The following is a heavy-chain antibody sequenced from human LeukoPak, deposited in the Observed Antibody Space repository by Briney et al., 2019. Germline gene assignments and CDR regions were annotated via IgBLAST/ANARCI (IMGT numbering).Heavy chain of an antibody. V-gene: IGHV1-69-2*01. Sequence: ASVKVSCKVSGYTFTDYYMHWVPQAPGKGLEWMGLVYPEDGETIYAEKFQGRVTITADTSTDTAYMELSSLRSEDTAVYYCARDSPNCGGDCYHSPYFDYWGQGTLVTVSS. CDR1: GYTFTDYY. CDR3: ARDSPNCGGDCYHSPYFDY. D-gene: IGHD2-21*02. CDR2: VYPEDGET. J-gene: IGHJ4*02.